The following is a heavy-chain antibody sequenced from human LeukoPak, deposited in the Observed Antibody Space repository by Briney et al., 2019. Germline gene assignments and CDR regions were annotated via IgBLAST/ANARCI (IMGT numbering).Heavy chain of an antibody. Sequence: SETLSLTCTVSGGFISSYYWSWIRQPPGKGLEWIGYIYYSGSTNYNPSLKSRVTISVDTSKNQFSLKLSSVTAADTAVYYCARTISYSGSYFPDYWGQGTLVTVSS. CDR3: ARTISYSGSYFPDY. CDR2: IYYSGST. CDR1: GGFISSYY. J-gene: IGHJ4*02. V-gene: IGHV4-59*08. D-gene: IGHD1-26*01.